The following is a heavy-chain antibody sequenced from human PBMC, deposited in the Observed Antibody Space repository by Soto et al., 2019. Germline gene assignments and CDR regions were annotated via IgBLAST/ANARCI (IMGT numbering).Heavy chain of an antibody. CDR3: ARFERGNREGFDY. V-gene: IGHV4-39*01. CDR2: IYYSGST. Sequence: SETLSLTCTVSGGSISSSSYYWGWIRQPPGKGLEWIGSIYYSGSTYYNPSLKSRVTISVDTSKNQFSLKLSSVTAADTAVYYCARFERGNREGFDYWGQGTLVTVSS. CDR1: GGSISSSSYY. J-gene: IGHJ4*02. D-gene: IGHD1-26*01.